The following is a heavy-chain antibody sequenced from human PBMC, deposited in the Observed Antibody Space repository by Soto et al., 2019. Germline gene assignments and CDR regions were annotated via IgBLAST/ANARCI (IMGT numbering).Heavy chain of an antibody. D-gene: IGHD5-18*01. V-gene: IGHV3-23*01. CDR1: GFTFSTYA. Sequence: GGSLRLSCAASGFTFSTYAMTWVRQAPGKGLEWVSGISASGGSTHYADSVKGRFTISRDNFKNTLYLQMNSLRAEDTAVYYCARGYSYTQPVFDYWGLGTLVTVSS. CDR3: ARGYSYTQPVFDY. CDR2: ISASGGST. J-gene: IGHJ4*02.